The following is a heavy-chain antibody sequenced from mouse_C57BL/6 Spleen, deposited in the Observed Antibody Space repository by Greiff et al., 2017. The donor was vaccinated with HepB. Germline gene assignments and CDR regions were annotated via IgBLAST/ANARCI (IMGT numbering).Heavy chain of an antibody. D-gene: IGHD2-3*01. CDR2: IYPGDGDT. Sequence: VQLQQSGAELVKPGASVKISCKASGYAFSSYWMNWVKQRPGKGLEWIGQIYPGDGDTNYNGKFKGKATLTADKSSSTADMQLSSLTSEDSAVYFCAREGDGYPYAMDYWGQGTSVTVSS. CDR1: GYAFSSYW. V-gene: IGHV1-80*01. J-gene: IGHJ4*01. CDR3: AREGDGYPYAMDY.